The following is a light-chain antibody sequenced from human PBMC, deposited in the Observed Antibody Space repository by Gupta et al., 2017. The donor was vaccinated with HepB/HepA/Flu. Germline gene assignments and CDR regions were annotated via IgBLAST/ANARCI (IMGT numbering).Light chain of an antibody. CDR2: GSS. CDR3: QQYGSSPSIT. CDR1: QRVSSSY. V-gene: IGKV3-20*01. Sequence: EIVLTQSPGTLSLSPRERATLSCRASQRVSSSYLAWYQQKPGQAPRLLIYGSSSRATGIPDRFSGSGSGTDFTLTISRLEPEDFAVYYCQQYGSSPSITFGQGTRLEIK. J-gene: IGKJ5*01.